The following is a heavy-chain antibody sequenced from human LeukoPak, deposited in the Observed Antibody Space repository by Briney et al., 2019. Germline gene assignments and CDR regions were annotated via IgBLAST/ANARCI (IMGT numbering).Heavy chain of an antibody. D-gene: IGHD2-15*01. V-gene: IGHV3-74*01. CDR2: ISGDGSST. CDR3: ARALDIVVVNDY. CDR1: GFNFRTYW. Sequence: PGGSLRLSCAASGFNFRTYWMHWVRQAPGKGLGWVSRISGDGSSTSYADSVKGRFTISRDNAKNTLYLQMNSLRAEATAVYYCARALDIVVVNDYWGQGTLVTVSS. J-gene: IGHJ4*02.